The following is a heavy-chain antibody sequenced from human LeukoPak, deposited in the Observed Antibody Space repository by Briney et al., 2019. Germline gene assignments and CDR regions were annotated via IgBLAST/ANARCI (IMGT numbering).Heavy chain of an antibody. CDR3: ARDRKICSGGSCYVAFDI. J-gene: IGHJ3*02. CDR2: ISGSGGST. D-gene: IGHD2-15*01. V-gene: IGHV3-23*01. CDR1: GFTFSSYA. Sequence: GGSLRLSCAASGFTFSSYAMSWVRQAPGKGLEWVSAISGSGGSTYYADSVKGRFTISRDNSKNTLYLQMNSLRAEDTAVYYCARDRKICSGGSCYVAFDIWGQGTMVTVSS.